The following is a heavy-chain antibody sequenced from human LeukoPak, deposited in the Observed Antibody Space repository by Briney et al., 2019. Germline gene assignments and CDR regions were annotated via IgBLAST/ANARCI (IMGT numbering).Heavy chain of an antibody. V-gene: IGHV1-18*01. CDR3: ARTGPSESDFTNWFDT. J-gene: IGHJ5*02. CDR2: ISAYNGNT. D-gene: IGHD3-9*01. Sequence: ASVKVSCKASGYTFTSYGISWVRQAPGQGLEWMGWISAYNGNTNYAQKLQGRVTMTTDTSTSTAYMELRSLRSDDTAVYYCARTGPSESDFTNWFDTWGQGTLVTVSS. CDR1: GYTFTSYG.